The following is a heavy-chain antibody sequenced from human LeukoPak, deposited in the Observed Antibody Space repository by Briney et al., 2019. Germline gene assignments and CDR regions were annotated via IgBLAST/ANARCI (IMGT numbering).Heavy chain of an antibody. Sequence: SETPSLICTVSGASISSHYWSWIRQPPGKGLEWIVYIYNSGTINYNPSLKSRVTISVDMSNNQFSLKLTSVTAADTAVYYCARDWLVVQPYIMDVWGQGTTVTVSS. D-gene: IGHD2-2*01. J-gene: IGHJ6*02. CDR2: IYNSGTI. CDR3: ARDWLVVQPYIMDV. CDR1: GASISSHY. V-gene: IGHV4-59*11.